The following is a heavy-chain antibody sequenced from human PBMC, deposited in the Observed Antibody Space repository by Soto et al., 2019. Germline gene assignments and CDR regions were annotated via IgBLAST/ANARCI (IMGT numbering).Heavy chain of an antibody. Sequence: QVQLQESGPGLVKPSETLSLTCTVSGGSISSYYWSWIRQPPGKGLEWIGYIYYSGSTNYNPSLKSRVPISVDTSKYPFSLKLSSVTAADTAVYDCARGSGKAMLDYWGQGTPVTVSS. CDR1: GGSISSYY. CDR2: IYYSGST. CDR3: ARGSGKAMLDY. D-gene: IGHD2-2*01. J-gene: IGHJ4*02. V-gene: IGHV4-59*01.